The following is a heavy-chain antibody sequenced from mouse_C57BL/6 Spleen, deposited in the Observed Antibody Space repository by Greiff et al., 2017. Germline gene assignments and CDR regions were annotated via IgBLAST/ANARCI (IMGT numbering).Heavy chain of an antibody. CDR2: ISSGGDYI. CDR1: GFTFTSYA. Sequence: EVHLVESGEGLVKPGGSLKLSCAASGFTFTSYAMSWVRQTPEKRLEWVAYISSGGDYIYYAENVKGRSTISTDNASNTLYLQMSSLRSEDTAMYYCTRAKHYSNRGYFDWWGQDTTLTVS. V-gene: IGHV5-9-1*02. D-gene: IGHD2-5*01. J-gene: IGHJ2*01. CDR3: TRAKHYSNRGYFDW.